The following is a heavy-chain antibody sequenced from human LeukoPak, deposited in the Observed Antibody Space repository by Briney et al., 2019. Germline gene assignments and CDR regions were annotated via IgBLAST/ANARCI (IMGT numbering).Heavy chain of an antibody. Sequence: GGSLRLSCAVSGFTFSSYAMSWVRQAPGKGLEWVSAISGSGGSTYYADSVKGRFTISRDNSKNTLYLQMNSLRAEDTAVYYCAKVDKDSAQLAPSPDAFDIWGQGTMVTVSS. V-gene: IGHV3-23*01. CDR3: AKVDKDSAQLAPSPDAFDI. CDR1: GFTFSSYA. D-gene: IGHD6-6*01. CDR2: ISGSGGST. J-gene: IGHJ3*02.